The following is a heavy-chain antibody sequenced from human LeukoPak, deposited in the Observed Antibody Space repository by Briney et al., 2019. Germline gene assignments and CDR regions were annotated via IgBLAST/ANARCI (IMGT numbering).Heavy chain of an antibody. CDR2: ISYDGSNK. Sequence: PGGSLRLSCAASGFTFSSYAMHWVRQAPGKGLERVAVISYDGSNKYYADSVKGRFTISRDNSKNTLYLQMNSLRAEDTAVYYCVKSRRVGANQRGLFDYWGQGTLVTVSP. V-gene: IGHV3-30-3*01. CDR1: GFTFSSYA. CDR3: VKSRRVGANQRGLFDY. J-gene: IGHJ4*02. D-gene: IGHD1-26*01.